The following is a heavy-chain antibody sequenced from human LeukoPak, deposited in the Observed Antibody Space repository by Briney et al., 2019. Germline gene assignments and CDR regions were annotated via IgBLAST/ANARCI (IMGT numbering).Heavy chain of an antibody. J-gene: IGHJ4*02. CDR2: ITSTGTTT. V-gene: IGHV1-46*02. D-gene: IGHD3-16*01. Sequence: ASVKVSSKASGYNLNTYHMHWVRQAPGQGLEWMGIITSTGTTTICAQKFQGRVTMTRDTSTSTVYMDLSSLRSDDTAVYYCATEYVRTHYFDWWGQGTLVTVSS. CDR1: GYNLNTYH. CDR3: ATEYVRTHYFDW.